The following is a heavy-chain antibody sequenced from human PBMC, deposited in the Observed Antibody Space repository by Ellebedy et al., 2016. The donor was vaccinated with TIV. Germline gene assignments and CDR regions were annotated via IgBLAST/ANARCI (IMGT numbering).Heavy chain of an antibody. CDR2: INPKNGGT. CDR3: ARDGACGGDCYGDNY. Sequence: AASVKVSCKASGYTFTGYYTHWVRQAPGQGLEWMGWINPKNGGTNYAQKFQGRVTMTRDTSISTAYMELSWLRSDDTAVYYCARDGACGGDCYGDNYWGQGSLVTVSS. D-gene: IGHD2-21*02. J-gene: IGHJ4*02. CDR1: GYTFTGYY. V-gene: IGHV1-2*02.